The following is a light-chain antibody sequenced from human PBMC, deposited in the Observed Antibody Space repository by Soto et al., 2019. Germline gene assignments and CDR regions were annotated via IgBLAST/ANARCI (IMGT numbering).Light chain of an antibody. CDR2: AAS. CDR3: QQLNSYPIT. Sequence: DIQMTQSPSSLSASVGDRVTITCQASRDITDYLNWYQQKPGKAPKLLIYAASTLQSGVPSRFSGSGSGTDFTLTISSLQPEDFATYYCQQLNSYPITFGQGTRLEIK. J-gene: IGKJ5*01. CDR1: RDITDY. V-gene: IGKV1-9*01.